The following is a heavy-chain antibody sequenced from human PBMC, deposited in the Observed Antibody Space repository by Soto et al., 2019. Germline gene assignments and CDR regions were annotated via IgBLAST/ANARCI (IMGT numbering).Heavy chain of an antibody. J-gene: IGHJ4*02. CDR3: GRSPQPYYYDSSGSIDY. V-gene: IGHV1-46*01. CDR2: INPSGRGT. D-gene: IGHD3-22*01. CDR1: GYTFTSYY. Sequence: GASVKVSCKASGYTFTSYYLHWVRQAPGQGLEWMGIINPSGRGTSYAQKFQSRVTITRDTSATTAYMELSSLRSEDTAMYYCGRSPQPYYYDSSGSIDYWGQGTLVTVSS.